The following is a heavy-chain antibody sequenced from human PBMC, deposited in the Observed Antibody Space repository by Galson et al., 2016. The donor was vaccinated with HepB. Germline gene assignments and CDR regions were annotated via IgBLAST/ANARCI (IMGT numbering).Heavy chain of an antibody. CDR2: ISYDGSNK. Sequence: SLRLSCAASGFTFSSYAMHWVRQAPGKGLEWVAAISYDGSNKHYADSVRGRFTISRDNAKNSLYLQMNSLRVEDTAVYYCACNRRGVFLLDCWGQGTLVTVSS. D-gene: IGHD3-10*01. J-gene: IGHJ4*02. CDR3: ACNRRGVFLLDC. CDR1: GFTFSSYA. V-gene: IGHV3-30*04.